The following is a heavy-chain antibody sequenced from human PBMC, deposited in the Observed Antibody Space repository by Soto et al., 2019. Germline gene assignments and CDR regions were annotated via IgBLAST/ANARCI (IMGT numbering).Heavy chain of an antibody. V-gene: IGHV4-38-2*01. CDR3: ARARWYDAFDV. J-gene: IGHJ3*01. CDR1: GFFISSGNY. Sequence: SETLSLTCAVSGFFISSGNYWGWIRKPPGKGLEWIGSIFHGGNTYYNPSLKSRVTISVDMSRNQFSLKLNSVTAADTAVYYCARARWYDAFDVWGKGTVVTVSS. CDR2: IFHGGNT. D-gene: IGHD2-15*01.